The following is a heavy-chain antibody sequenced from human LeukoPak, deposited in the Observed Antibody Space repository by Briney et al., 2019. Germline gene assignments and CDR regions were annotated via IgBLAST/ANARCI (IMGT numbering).Heavy chain of an antibody. Sequence: SETLSLTCTVSGGSISSRPYYWGWVRQPPGKGLEWIGSISYSGSIHYNPSLKSRVTISVDTSKNHISLRLSSVTAADTAVYYCARSITSTGTGDYWGQGTLVTVCS. CDR2: ISYSGSI. J-gene: IGHJ4*02. V-gene: IGHV4-39*07. CDR1: GGSISSRPYY. CDR3: ARSITSTGTGDY. D-gene: IGHD4-17*01.